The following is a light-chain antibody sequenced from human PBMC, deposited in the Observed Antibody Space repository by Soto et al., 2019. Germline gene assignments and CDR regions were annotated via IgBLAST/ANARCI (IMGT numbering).Light chain of an antibody. CDR2: DAS. V-gene: IGKV3-11*01. Sequence: EIVLTRSPGTLSLSPGERATLSCRASQSISNYLAWYQHKPGQTPRLLIYDASNRATGIPVRFSGSGSGTDFTLTISSLEPEDFAVYYCQQRSNWYTFGQGTRLEIK. CDR3: QQRSNWYT. J-gene: IGKJ5*01. CDR1: QSISNY.